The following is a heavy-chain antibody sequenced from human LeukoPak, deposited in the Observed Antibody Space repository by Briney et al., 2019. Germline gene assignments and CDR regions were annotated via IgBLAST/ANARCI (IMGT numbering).Heavy chain of an antibody. J-gene: IGHJ4*02. CDR1: GYTFTSYG. CDR3: ASSDGGYYYDSSGHRALSY. Sequence: ASVKVSCKASGYTFTSYGISWVRQAPGQGLEWMGWISAYNGNTKYAQKLQGRVTMTTDTSTSTAYMELRSLRSDDTAVYYCASSDGGYYYDSSGHRALSYWGQGTLVTVSS. CDR2: ISAYNGNT. D-gene: IGHD3-22*01. V-gene: IGHV1-18*01.